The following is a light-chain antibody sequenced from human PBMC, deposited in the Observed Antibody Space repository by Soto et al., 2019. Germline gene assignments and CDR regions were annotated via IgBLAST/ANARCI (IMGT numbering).Light chain of an antibody. CDR1: SSNIGSNY. V-gene: IGLV1-47*02. J-gene: IGLJ1*01. CDR2: SNN. CDR3: AAWDDSLSGLYV. Sequence: QSVLTQPPSASGTPGQRVTISYSGSSSNIGSNYVYWYQQLPGTAPKLLIYSNNQRPSGVPDRFSGSKSGTSASLAISGLRSEDEADYYCAAWDDSLSGLYVFGTGTKLTVL.